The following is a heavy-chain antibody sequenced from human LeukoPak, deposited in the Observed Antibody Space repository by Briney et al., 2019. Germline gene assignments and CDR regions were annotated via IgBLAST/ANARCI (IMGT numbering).Heavy chain of an antibody. J-gene: IGHJ3*02. CDR1: GYTFTGYY. D-gene: IGHD3-22*01. CDR3: ARDGVVELSSGYYWGHNDAFDI. CDR2: INPNSGGT. V-gene: IGHV1-2*02. Sequence: GGPVKVSCKASGYTFTGYYMHWVRQAPGQGLEWMGWINPNSGGTNYAQKFQGRVTMTRDTSISTAYMELSRLRSDDTAVYYCARDGVVELSSGYYWGHNDAFDIWGQGTMVTVSS.